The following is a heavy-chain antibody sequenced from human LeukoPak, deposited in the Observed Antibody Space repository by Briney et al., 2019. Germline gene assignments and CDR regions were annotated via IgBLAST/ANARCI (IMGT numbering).Heavy chain of an antibody. Sequence: SETLSLTCTVSGGSISSYYWSWIRQPPGKGLEWIGYIYYSGSTNYNPSLKSRVTISVDTSKNQFSLKLSSVTAADTAVYYCAREESGLATILGVVIKGGAFDIWGQGTMVTVSS. D-gene: IGHD3-3*01. CDR2: IYYSGST. CDR1: GGSISSYY. V-gene: IGHV4-59*01. J-gene: IGHJ3*02. CDR3: AREESGLATILGVVIKGGAFDI.